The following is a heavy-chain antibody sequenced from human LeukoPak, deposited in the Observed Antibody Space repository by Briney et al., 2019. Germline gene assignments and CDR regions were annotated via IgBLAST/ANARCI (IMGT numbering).Heavy chain of an antibody. V-gene: IGHV4-61*01. CDR3: ARYYDSTGSFDY. CDR2: IYYIGST. D-gene: IGHD3-22*01. CDR1: GDSVSRSSYY. J-gene: IGHJ4*02. Sequence: SETLSLTCTVSGDSVSRSSYYWTWIRQPPGKGLEWIGYIYYIGSTNYNPSLRSRLTMSVDTSKNQFSLRLSSVIAADTAVYYCARYYDSTGSFDYWGQGTLVIVSS.